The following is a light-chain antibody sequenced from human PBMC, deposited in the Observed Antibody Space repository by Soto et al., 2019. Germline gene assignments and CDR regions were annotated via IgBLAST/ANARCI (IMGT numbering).Light chain of an antibody. CDR2: QDS. CDR1: KLGYKY. Sequence: YELAQPPSVSVSPGQTASITCSGDKLGYKYASWYQQRPGQSPVLVIYQDSKRPSGIPERFSGSNSGNTATLTISGTQAMDEADYYCQAWDSSTVVIGGGTKVTVL. V-gene: IGLV3-1*01. CDR3: QAWDSSTVV. J-gene: IGLJ2*01.